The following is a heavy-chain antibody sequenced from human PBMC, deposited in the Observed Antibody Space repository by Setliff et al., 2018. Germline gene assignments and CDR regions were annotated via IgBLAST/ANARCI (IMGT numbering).Heavy chain of an antibody. Sequence: LKISCKGSGYRFINYWIAWVRQKPGKGLEWMGIIYPDDSDTRYSPSFQGQVTISADRSTTTAYLQWSSLKASDTAMYYCVRQDEADYWGQGTLVT. CDR3: VRQDEADY. CDR1: GYRFINYW. CDR2: IYPDDSDT. V-gene: IGHV5-51*01. J-gene: IGHJ4*02.